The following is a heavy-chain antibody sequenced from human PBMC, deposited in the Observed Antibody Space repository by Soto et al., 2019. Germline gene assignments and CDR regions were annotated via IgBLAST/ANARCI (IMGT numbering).Heavy chain of an antibody. D-gene: IGHD3-9*01. CDR1: GFTLRSYA. CDR2: NSGGGDKT. Sequence: GGSLRLSCAASGFTLRSYAMSWVRQAPGKGLEWVSVNSGGGDKTYYADSVKGRFTVSRDNSKNTLYLQLNNLRAEDTAVYFCARGGLYVLTGFSHFDYGGQGALVTVSS. CDR3: ARGGLYVLTGFSHFDY. J-gene: IGHJ4*02. V-gene: IGHV3-23*01.